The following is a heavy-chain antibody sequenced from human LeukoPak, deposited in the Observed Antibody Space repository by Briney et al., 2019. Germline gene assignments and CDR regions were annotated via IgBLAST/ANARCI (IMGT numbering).Heavy chain of an antibody. J-gene: IGHJ4*02. Sequence: SVKVSCKASGGTFSSYAISWVRRAPGQGLEWMGRITPIFGTANYAQKFQGRVTITTDESTSTAYMELSSLRSEDTAVYYCAREMATRPTFDYWGQGTLVTVSS. CDR1: GGTFSSYA. CDR3: AREMATRPTFDY. CDR2: ITPIFGTA. V-gene: IGHV1-69*05. D-gene: IGHD5-24*01.